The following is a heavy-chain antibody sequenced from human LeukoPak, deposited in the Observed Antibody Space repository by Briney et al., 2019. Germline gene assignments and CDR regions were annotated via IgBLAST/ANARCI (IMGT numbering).Heavy chain of an antibody. CDR2: ISYDGSNK. V-gene: IGHV3-30*18. CDR1: GFTFSSYG. CDR3: AKDNHSGYTSYAFDI. J-gene: IGHJ3*02. Sequence: GRPLRLSCAASGFTFSSYGMHWVRQAPGKGLEWVAVISYDGSNKYYADSVKGRFTLSRDNSKNTLYLQMNTLRAEDTAVYYCAKDNHSGYTSYAFDIWGQGTMVTVSS. D-gene: IGHD3-9*01.